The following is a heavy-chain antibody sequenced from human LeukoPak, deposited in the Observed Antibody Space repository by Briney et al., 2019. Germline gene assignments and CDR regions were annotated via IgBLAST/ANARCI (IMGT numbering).Heavy chain of an antibody. Sequence: GGSLRLSCAAPGFTFSSYAMLWVRQAPGKGLEWVAVIWYDGSNKYYADSVKGRFTISRDNSKNTLYLQMNSLRPEDTAVYYCARDPDFADTAQGTPNGTERWRQGPTVTVSS. D-gene: IGHD5-18*01. V-gene: IGHV3-33*01. J-gene: IGHJ6*01. CDR2: IWYDGSNK. CDR1: GFTFSSYA. CDR3: ARDPDFADTAQGTPNGTER.